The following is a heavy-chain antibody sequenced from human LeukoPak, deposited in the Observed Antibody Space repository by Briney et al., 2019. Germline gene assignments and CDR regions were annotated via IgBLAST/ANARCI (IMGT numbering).Heavy chain of an antibody. D-gene: IGHD4-17*01. CDR2: ISYDGSNK. CDR1: GFTLSSYA. V-gene: IGHV3-30*04. J-gene: IGHJ6*03. CDR3: AKGYGDYHYYYYYMDV. Sequence: TGGSLRLSCAASGFTLSSYAMHWVRQAPGKGLEWVAFISYDGSNKFYADSVKGRFTISRDDSKNTLYLQMNSLRAEDTAVYYCAKGYGDYHYYYYYMDVWGKGTTVTISS.